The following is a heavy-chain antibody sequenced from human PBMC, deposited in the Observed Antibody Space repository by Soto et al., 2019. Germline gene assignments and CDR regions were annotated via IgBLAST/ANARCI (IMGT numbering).Heavy chain of an antibody. CDR1: GGTFSSYA. J-gene: IGHJ4*02. CDR2: IIPIFGTA. CDR3: PRAEYYGSGSIDY. D-gene: IGHD3-10*01. Sequence: QVQLVQSGAEVKKPGSSVKVSCKASGGTFSSYAISWVRQAPGQGLEWMGGIIPIFGTAHHAQKLQGRVTITADESTSPAYMEPSSLSSEDTAVYYCPRAEYYGSGSIDYWGQGTLVTVSS. V-gene: IGHV1-69*12.